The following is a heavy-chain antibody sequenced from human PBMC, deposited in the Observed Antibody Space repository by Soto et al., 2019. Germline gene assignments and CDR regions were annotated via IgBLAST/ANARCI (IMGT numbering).Heavy chain of an antibody. CDR3: ARDFFASGSYFFVDYFDY. V-gene: IGHV1-18*01. CDR2: ISAYNGNT. Sequence: QVRLVQSGAEVKKPGASVKVSCKASGYTFTSYGISWVRQAPGQGLEWMGWISAYNGNTNYAQKLQGRVTMTTDTSTSTAYMELRSLRSDDTAVYYCARDFFASGSYFFVDYFDYWGQGTLVTVSS. CDR1: GYTFTSYG. J-gene: IGHJ4*02. D-gene: IGHD1-26*01.